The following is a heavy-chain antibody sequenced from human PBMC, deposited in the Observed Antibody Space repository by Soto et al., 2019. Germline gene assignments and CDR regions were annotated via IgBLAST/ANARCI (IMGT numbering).Heavy chain of an antibody. CDR1: GGTFSSYA. D-gene: IGHD3-10*01. CDR2: IIPIFGTA. J-gene: IGHJ4*02. Sequence: SVKVSCKASGGTFSSYAISWVRQAPGQGLEWMGGIIPIFGTANYAQKFQGRVTITADESTSTAYMELSSLRSEDTAVYYCASMVRGVMRFGYFDYWGQGTLVTVS. V-gene: IGHV1-69*13. CDR3: ASMVRGVMRFGYFDY.